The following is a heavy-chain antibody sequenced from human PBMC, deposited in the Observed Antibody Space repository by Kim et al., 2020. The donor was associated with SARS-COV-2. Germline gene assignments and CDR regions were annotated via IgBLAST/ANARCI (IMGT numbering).Heavy chain of an antibody. V-gene: IGHV4-61*02. CDR3: ARDEDSSSRSLGGDY. Sequence: SETLSLTCTVSGGSISSGSYYWSWIRQPAGKGLEWIGRIYTSGSTNYNPSLKSRVTISVDTSKNQFSLKLSSVTAADTAVYYCARDEDSSSRSLGGDYWGQGTLVTVSS. CDR1: GGSISSGSYY. CDR2: IYTSGST. J-gene: IGHJ4*02. D-gene: IGHD6-13*01.